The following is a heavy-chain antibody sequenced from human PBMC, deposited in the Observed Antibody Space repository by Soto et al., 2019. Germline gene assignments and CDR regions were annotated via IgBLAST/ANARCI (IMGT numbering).Heavy chain of an antibody. Sequence: PSDTLSLTCSVSGGSVRSGNYYWSWIRQPPGKGLEWFGYVYFRGSTNYNLSLKRRVSISADLSKNQISLKLTSVTAADTAIYYCASVIFENEHWGFGPWGQGTLITVSS. D-gene: IGHD1-1*01. CDR1: GGSVRSGNYY. CDR2: VYFRGST. CDR3: ASVIFENEHWGFGP. V-gene: IGHV4-61*01. J-gene: IGHJ5*02.